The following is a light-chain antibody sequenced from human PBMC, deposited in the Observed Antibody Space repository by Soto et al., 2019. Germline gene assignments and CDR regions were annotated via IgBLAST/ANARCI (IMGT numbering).Light chain of an antibody. CDR3: CSLTNGATWV. Sequence: QSALTQPASVSGSPGQSITISCTGTNSDVGSHNFVSWYQQYPGKSPKLLIYEASKPPSGLSHRFAGSKSGNTASLTISGLQAEDEADYYCCSLTNGATWVFGGGTKLTVL. CDR1: NSDVGSHNF. J-gene: IGLJ3*02. CDR2: EAS. V-gene: IGLV2-23*01.